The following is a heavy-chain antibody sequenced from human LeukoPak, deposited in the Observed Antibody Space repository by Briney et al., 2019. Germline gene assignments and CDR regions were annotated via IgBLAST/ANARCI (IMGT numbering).Heavy chain of an antibody. V-gene: IGHV3-21*01. CDR3: ARIETYCSGGSCHSNEY. CDR2: ISSNSYYI. Sequence: GGSLRLSCAASGFTFSSYSMNWVRQAPGKGLEWVSSISSNSYYIYYADSMKGRFTVSRDNARNSLYLQMNSLRAEDTAVYYCARIETYCSGGSCHSNEYWGQGTLVTVSS. D-gene: IGHD2-15*01. CDR1: GFTFSSYS. J-gene: IGHJ4*02.